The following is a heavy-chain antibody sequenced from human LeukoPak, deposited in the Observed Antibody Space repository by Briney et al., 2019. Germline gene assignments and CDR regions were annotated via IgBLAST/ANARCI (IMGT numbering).Heavy chain of an antibody. D-gene: IGHD4-17*01. V-gene: IGHV4-30-2*01. CDR3: ARGGNDYGDYALDY. Sequence: SQTLSLTCAVSGGSISSGGYSWSWIRQPPGKGLEWIGYIYHSGSTYYNPSLKSRVTISVDRSKNQSSLKLSSVTAADTAVYYCARGGNDYGDYALDYWGQGTLVTVSS. CDR2: IYHSGST. J-gene: IGHJ4*02. CDR1: GGSISSGGYS.